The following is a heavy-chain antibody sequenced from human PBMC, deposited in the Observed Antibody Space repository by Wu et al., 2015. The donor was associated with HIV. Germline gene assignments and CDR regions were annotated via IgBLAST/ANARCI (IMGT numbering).Heavy chain of an antibody. CDR2: INANSGRT. Sequence: QVQLVQSGAEVKKPGSSVKVSCKASGGTFSSYAISWVRQVPGQGLQWMGNINANSGRTNYAENFQGRVAMTRDTSVNTVYLELETLTSDDTALYFCARGDRFYAILTGYSKNWFDPWGQGTLVSVSS. J-gene: IGHJ5*02. CDR1: GGTFSSYA. CDR3: ARGDRFYAILTGYSKNWFDP. D-gene: IGHD3-9*01. V-gene: IGHV1-2*02.